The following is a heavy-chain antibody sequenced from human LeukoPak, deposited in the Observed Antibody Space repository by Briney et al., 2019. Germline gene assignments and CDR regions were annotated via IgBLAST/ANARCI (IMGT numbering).Heavy chain of an antibody. V-gene: IGHV3-53*01. CDR3: ANLPRGDY. CDR2: IYSSGST. CDR1: GFTVSSNY. J-gene: IGHJ4*02. Sequence: GGSLRLSCAASGFTVSSNYMTWVRQAPGKGLEWVSIIYSSGSTYYADSLKGRFTISGDNSKNTVYLQMSSLRAEDTAVYYCANLPRGDYWGQGTLVTVSS. D-gene: IGHD3-10*01.